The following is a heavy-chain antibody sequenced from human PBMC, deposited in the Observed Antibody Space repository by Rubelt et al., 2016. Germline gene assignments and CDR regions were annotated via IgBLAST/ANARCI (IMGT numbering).Heavy chain of an antibody. D-gene: IGHD6-19*01. Sequence: QVQLVQSGAEVKKPGSSVKVSCKASGGTFSSYAISWVRQAPGQGLEWMGGIIPIFGTANYAQKFQGRVTMTADKPPGQRYMELRSSRSEDTAVYYCAGYSSGHFDYWGQGTLVTVSS. V-gene: IGHV1-69*06. CDR1: GGTFSSYA. J-gene: IGHJ4*02. CDR2: IIPIFGTA. CDR3: AGYSSGHFDY.